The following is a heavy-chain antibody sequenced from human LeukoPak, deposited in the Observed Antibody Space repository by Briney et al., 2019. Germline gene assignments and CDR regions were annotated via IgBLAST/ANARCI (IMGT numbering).Heavy chain of an antibody. Sequence: GGSLRLSCAASGFTFSSYGMHWVRQAPGKGLEWVAVIWYDGSNKYYADSVKGRFTISRDNSKNTLYLQMNSLRAEDTAVYYCARDNWGLGAFDIWGQGTMVTVSS. V-gene: IGHV3-33*01. CDR3: ARDNWGLGAFDI. D-gene: IGHD7-27*01. CDR2: IWYDGSNK. CDR1: GFTFSSYG. J-gene: IGHJ3*02.